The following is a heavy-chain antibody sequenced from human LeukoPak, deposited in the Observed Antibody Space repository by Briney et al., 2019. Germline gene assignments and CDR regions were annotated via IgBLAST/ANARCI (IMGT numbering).Heavy chain of an antibody. J-gene: IGHJ6*03. Sequence: PSETLSLTCTVSGGSISSSSYYWGWIRQPPGKGLEWIGSIHYSGSTYYNPSLKSRVTISVDTSKNQFSLKLSSVTAADTAVYYCASHYCSGGSCYSGYRRNYYMDVWGKGTTVTVSS. D-gene: IGHD2-15*01. CDR3: ASHYCSGGSCYSGYRRNYYMDV. CDR2: IHYSGST. CDR1: GGSISSSSYY. V-gene: IGHV4-39*01.